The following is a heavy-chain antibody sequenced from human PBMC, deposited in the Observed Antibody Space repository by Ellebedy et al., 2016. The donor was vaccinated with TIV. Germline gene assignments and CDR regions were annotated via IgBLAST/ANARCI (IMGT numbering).Heavy chain of an antibody. J-gene: IGHJ4*02. V-gene: IGHV3-74*01. Sequence: GESLKISCAASGFTFSSYWMHWLRQVPGKGLVWVSRINSDGSSTSYADSVKGRFTISRDNAKNTLYLQMNSLRAEDTAVYYCARTYRADYWGQGTLVTVSS. CDR2: INSDGSST. CDR3: ARTYRADY. D-gene: IGHD1-14*01. CDR1: GFTFSSYW.